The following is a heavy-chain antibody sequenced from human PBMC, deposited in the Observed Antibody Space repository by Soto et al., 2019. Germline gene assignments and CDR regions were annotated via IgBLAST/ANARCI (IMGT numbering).Heavy chain of an antibody. CDR3: ARDLAYCAAGSCYARWGS. V-gene: IGHV4-30-4*01. J-gene: IGHJ5*02. Sequence: PSETLSLTCTVSGGSITSDDYFWTWIRQSPGKGLEWIGFIYYSGTYYNPSLESRATISVDTSNNQFSLKLSPVTAADTAVYYCARDLAYCAAGSCYARWGSWGQGTLVTVSS. CDR2: IYYSGT. CDR1: GGSITSDDYF. D-gene: IGHD2-15*01.